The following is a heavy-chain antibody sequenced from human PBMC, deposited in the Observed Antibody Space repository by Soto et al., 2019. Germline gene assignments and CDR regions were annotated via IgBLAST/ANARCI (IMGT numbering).Heavy chain of an antibody. CDR3: VQSRCGGDCLEIYSSHAYNGLDV. J-gene: IGHJ6*02. D-gene: IGHD2-21*02. CDR2: LNGDDDK. Sequence: QVTLKESGPTLVKPTQTLTLTCTVSGLSLRTTGVGVGWVRQPQGRALRWLALLNGDDDKRYSQSLRGRLTIAKDISEKQVVLTMTNMDTVDTATYYCVQSRCGGDCLEIYSSHAYNGLDVWGQGTTVTVSS. V-gene: IGHV2-5*02. CDR1: GLSLRTTGVG.